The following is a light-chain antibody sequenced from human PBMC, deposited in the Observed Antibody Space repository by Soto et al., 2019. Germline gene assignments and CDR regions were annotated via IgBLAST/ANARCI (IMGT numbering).Light chain of an antibody. V-gene: IGLV2-11*01. J-gene: IGLJ6*01. CDR1: YSDVGLYDY. CDR2: DVT. Sequence: QSALTQPRSVSGSPGQSVTISCTGTYSDVGLYDYLSWYQQHPGKAPKLIISDVTKRPSGVPDRFSGSKSGNTASLTFSGLQAEDEADYYCCSYAGTYTYVFGSGTKVTVL. CDR3: CSYAGTYTYV.